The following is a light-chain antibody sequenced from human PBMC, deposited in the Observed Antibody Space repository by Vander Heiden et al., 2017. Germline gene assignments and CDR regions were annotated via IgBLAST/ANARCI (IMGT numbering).Light chain of an antibody. Sequence: ALIHPAPVSCPPGQSIPISCTGTSNDVGSFNLVSWYQQQPGKAPKVMIYEVTKRPSGVSNRFSGSKSGNTASLTISGLQADDEADYYCCSYGGSSTWVFGTGTKVTAL. J-gene: IGLJ1*01. CDR3: CSYGGSSTWV. CDR1: SNDVGSFNL. V-gene: IGLV2-23*02. CDR2: EVT.